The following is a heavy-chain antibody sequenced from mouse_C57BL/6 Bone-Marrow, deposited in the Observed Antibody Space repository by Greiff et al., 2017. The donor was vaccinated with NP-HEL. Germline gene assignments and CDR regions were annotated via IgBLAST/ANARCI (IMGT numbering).Heavy chain of an antibody. CDR3: ARSSITTVVATR. Sequence: QVQLQQPGAELVRPGTSVKLSCKASGYTFTSYWMHWVKQRPGQGLEWIGVIDPSDSYTNYNQKFKGKATLTVDTSSSTAYMQLSSLTSEDSAVYYCARSSITTVVATRWGQGTTLTVSS. CDR2: IDPSDSYT. V-gene: IGHV1-59*01. D-gene: IGHD1-1*01. CDR1: GYTFTSYW. J-gene: IGHJ2*01.